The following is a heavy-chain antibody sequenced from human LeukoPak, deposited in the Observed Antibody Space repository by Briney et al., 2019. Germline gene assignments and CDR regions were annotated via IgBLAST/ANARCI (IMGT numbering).Heavy chain of an antibody. D-gene: IGHD3/OR15-3a*01. V-gene: IGHV2-5*01. CDR2: IYWNNDK. J-gene: IGHJ4*02. CDR1: GFSLSTSGVG. CDR3: AHIRADLLTFNY. Sequence: SGPTLVKPTQTLTLTCTFSGFSLSTSGVGVGWIRQPPGKALEWLALIYWNNDKRYSPSLKSKLTITKDTSKNQVVLTVTRMDPVDTATYYCAHIRADLLTFNYWGQGTLVTVSS.